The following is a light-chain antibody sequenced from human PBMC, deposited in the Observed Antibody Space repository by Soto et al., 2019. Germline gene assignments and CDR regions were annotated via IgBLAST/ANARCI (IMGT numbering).Light chain of an antibody. CDR2: DVN. CDR1: SSDVGAYIY. Sequence: QSVLTQPASVSGSPGQSITISCAGTSSDVGAYIYVSWYQQHPGKVPRLIIYDVNDRPSGVSDRFSGSKSGNTASLTISGLQAEDEGDYYCDSYTTSNTMIFGGGTKLTVL. V-gene: IGLV2-14*01. J-gene: IGLJ2*01. CDR3: DSYTTSNTMI.